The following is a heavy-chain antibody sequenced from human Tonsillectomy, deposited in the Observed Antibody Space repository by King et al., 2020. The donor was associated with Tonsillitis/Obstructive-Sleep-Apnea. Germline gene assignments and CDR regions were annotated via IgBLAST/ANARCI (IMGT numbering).Heavy chain of an antibody. V-gene: IGHV4-39*01. J-gene: IGHJ4*02. CDR2: IHYSGST. CDR1: AGSISSSTYY. D-gene: IGHD5-18*01. CDR3: ARHPIRDTAMVPFDY. Sequence: VQLQESGPGLVKPSETLSLTCTVSAGSISSSTYYWGWIRQPPGKGLEWIGSIHYSGSTYYNPSLKSRVTISVATPKNQFSLKLSSVTAADTAVYYCARHPIRDTAMVPFDYWGQGTLVTVSS.